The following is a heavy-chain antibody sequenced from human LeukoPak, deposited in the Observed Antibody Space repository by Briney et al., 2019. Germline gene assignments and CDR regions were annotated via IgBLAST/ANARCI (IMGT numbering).Heavy chain of an antibody. J-gene: IGHJ6*02. CDR2: ISGSGGST. D-gene: IGHD4-17*01. Sequence: PGGSLRLSCAASGVTFSSYAMSWVRQAPGKGLEWVSAISGSGGSTYYADSVKGRFTISRDNSKNTLYLQMNSLRAEDTAVYYCAKDLDGDYGHYYYGMDVWGQGTTVTVSS. CDR1: GVTFSSYA. CDR3: AKDLDGDYGHYYYGMDV. V-gene: IGHV3-23*01.